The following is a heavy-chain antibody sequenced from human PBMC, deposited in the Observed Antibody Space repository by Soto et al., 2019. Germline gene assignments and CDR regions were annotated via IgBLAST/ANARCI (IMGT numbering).Heavy chain of an antibody. Sequence: VQLLESGVGLVQPGGSLRLSCVASGFTLTTYAMSWVRQPPGKGVEWVSSMNAAGTSTSHADSAKGRFSTSRDNSKNTVYLEMNSLRAEDTAVNYCARGGADHYQYGMDVWGQGTTVIVSS. V-gene: IGHV3-23*01. CDR1: GFTLTTYA. J-gene: IGHJ6*02. D-gene: IGHD3-10*01. CDR3: ARGGADHYQYGMDV. CDR2: MNAAGTST.